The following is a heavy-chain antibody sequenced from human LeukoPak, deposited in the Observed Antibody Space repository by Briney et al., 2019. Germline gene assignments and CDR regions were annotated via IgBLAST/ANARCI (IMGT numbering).Heavy chain of an antibody. V-gene: IGHV4-30-4*01. Sequence: PSQTLSLTCTVSGGSISSGDYDWSWLRQPPGKGLEWIGYIYYSGSTYYNPSLKSRVTISVDTSKNQFSLKLSSVTAADTAVYYCARGKGESVYDFWSGYNWFDPWGQGTLVTVSS. J-gene: IGHJ5*02. D-gene: IGHD3-3*01. CDR3: ARGKGESVYDFWSGYNWFDP. CDR2: IYYSGST. CDR1: GGSISSGDYD.